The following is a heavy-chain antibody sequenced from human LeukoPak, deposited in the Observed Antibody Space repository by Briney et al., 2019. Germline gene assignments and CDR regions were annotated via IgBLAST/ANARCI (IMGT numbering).Heavy chain of an antibody. CDR2: IYYSGST. Sequence: PSETLSLTCTVSGGSISSYYWSWIRQPPGKGLEWIGYIYYSGSTNYNPSLKGRVTISVDTSKNQFSLKLSSVTAADTAVYYCARYRGYSYGLDYWGQGTLVTVSS. CDR3: ARYRGYSYGLDY. J-gene: IGHJ4*02. CDR1: GGSISSYY. D-gene: IGHD5-18*01. V-gene: IGHV4-59*01.